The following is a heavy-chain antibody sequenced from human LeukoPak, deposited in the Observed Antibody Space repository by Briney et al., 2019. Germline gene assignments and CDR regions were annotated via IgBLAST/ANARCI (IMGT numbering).Heavy chain of an antibody. CDR2: VYDIGST. CDR3: VRGEVLKSVDY. CDR1: GGSIGSHY. D-gene: IGHD3-16*01. J-gene: IGHJ4*02. V-gene: IGHV4-59*11. Sequence: SETLSLTCTVSGGSIGSHYWTWIRQTPGKGLEWIGYVYDIGSTKYNPSLKSRVTISVDTSKNQFSLRLNSVTAADTAVYYCVRGEVLKSVDYWGQGTLVAVSS.